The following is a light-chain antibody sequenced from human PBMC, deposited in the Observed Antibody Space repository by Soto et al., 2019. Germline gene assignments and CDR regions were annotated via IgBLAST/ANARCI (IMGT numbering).Light chain of an antibody. CDR2: GAS. CDR3: QQYHNWPPQYT. CDR1: QSVASN. V-gene: IGKV3-15*01. Sequence: EIVMTQSAASLSVSPGDGATLSCRASQSVASNVAWYQQKPGQGPRLLIHGASTRAGGVPARFSGSGSGPDFTLSINILQSEDCAVYYCQQYHNWPPQYTFGQGTKLQIK. J-gene: IGKJ2*01.